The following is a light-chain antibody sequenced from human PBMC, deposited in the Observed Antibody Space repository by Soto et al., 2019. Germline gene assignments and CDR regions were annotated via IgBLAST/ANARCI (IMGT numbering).Light chain of an antibody. CDR3: SSYKGSATPDYV. CDR2: DVS. J-gene: IGLJ1*01. V-gene: IGLV2-14*03. CDR1: SSDVGGYDY. Sequence: QSALTQPAAVSGSPGQSITISCTGTSSDVGGYDYVSWYQQHPGKAPKLMIYDVSNRPSGVSSRFSGSKSGNMASLTISGLQAEDEADYYCSSYKGSATPDYVFGSGTKVTV.